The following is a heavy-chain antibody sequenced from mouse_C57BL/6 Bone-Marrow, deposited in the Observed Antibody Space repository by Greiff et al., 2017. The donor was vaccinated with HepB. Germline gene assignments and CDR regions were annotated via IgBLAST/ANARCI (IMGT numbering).Heavy chain of an antibody. CDR2: IDPEDGDT. Sequence: VQLQQSGAELVRPGASVKLSCTASGFNIKDYYMHWVKQRPEQGLEWIGRIDPEDGDTEYAPKFQGKATMTADTPSNTAYLQLRSLTSEDTAVYYCTTTRHRVYSMDYWGRDTSDPVST. CDR3: TTTRHRVYSMDY. V-gene: IGHV14-1*01. J-gene: IGHJ4*01. CDR1: GFNIKDYY.